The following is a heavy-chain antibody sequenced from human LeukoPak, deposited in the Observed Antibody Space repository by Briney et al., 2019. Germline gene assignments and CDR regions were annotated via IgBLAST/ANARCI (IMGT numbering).Heavy chain of an antibody. J-gene: IGHJ4*02. CDR1: GFTFSNYA. CDR2: ISGSGGYT. CDR3: AKASKFLRDD. Sequence: PGGSLRLSCAASGFTFSNYAMSWVRQAPGKGLEWVSAISGSGGYTYYADSVKGRFTISRDNSKNTLYLQMSSLRAEDSAIYYCAKASKFLRDDWGQGTLVTVSS. D-gene: IGHD2/OR15-2a*01. V-gene: IGHV3-23*01.